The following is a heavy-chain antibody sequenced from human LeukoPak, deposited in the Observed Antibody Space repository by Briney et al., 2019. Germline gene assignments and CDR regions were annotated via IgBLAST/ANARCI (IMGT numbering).Heavy chain of an antibody. J-gene: IGHJ3*02. D-gene: IGHD3-9*01. CDR1: GLTFSNYG. CDR3: ARDLDSSFDI. V-gene: IGHV3-33*01. CDR2: IGYDGSDK. Sequence: PGGSLRLSCAASGLTFSNYGMHSVRQAPGKGREWVAVIGYDGSDKYYADSVKGRFTISRDNSKNTLYLQMNSLRAEDTAVYYCARDLDSSFDIWGQGTMVTVSS.